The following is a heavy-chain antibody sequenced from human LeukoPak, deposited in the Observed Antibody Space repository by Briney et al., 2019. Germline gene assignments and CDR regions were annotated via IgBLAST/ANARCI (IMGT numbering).Heavy chain of an antibody. J-gene: IGHJ5*02. CDR3: ARDGGGVRGVPDWFDP. D-gene: IGHD3-10*01. CDR1: GGSISSSNW. CDR2: IYHSGST. V-gene: IGHV4-4*02. Sequence: PSGTLSLTCAVSGGSISSSNWWSWVRQPPGKGLEWIGEIYHSGSTNYNPSLKSRVTISVDKSKNQFSLKLSPVTAADTAVYYCARDGGGVRGVPDWFDPWGQGTLVTVSS.